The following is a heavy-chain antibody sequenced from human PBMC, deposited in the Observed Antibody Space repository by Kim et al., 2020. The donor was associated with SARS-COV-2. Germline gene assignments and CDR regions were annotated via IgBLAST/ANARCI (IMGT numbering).Heavy chain of an antibody. D-gene: IGHD1-7*01. Sequence: GGSLRLSCAASGFTFDDYAMHWVRQAPGKGLEWVSLISWDGGSTYYADSVKGRFTISRDNSKNSLYLQMNSLRAEDTALYYCAKGGHLRGNSYEDAFDIWGQGTMVTVSS. J-gene: IGHJ3*02. CDR2: ISWDGGST. V-gene: IGHV3-43D*03. CDR1: GFTFDDYA. CDR3: AKGGHLRGNSYEDAFDI.